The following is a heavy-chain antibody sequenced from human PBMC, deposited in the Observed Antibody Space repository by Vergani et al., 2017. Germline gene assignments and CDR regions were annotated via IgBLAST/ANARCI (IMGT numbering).Heavy chain of an antibody. CDR2: ICHTEDT. J-gene: IGHJ4*02. V-gene: IGHV4-4*03. CDR3: ATIGYRRWSYYFDY. Sequence: QVQLQESGPGLVKPPGTLSLTCAVSGDSISSNNCWTWVRQPPGKGLEWIGEICHTEDTKYSPSLKNRVTVSVDESRNLFSLRLNFVTAADTAFYYCATIGYRRWSYYFDYWGQGMLVTDSS. CDR1: GDSISSNNC. D-gene: IGHD1-26*01.